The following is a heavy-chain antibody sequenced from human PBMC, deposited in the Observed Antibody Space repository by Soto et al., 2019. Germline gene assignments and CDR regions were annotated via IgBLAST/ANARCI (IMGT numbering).Heavy chain of an antibody. CDR2: IYWDDDK. J-gene: IGHJ5*02. V-gene: IGHV2-5*02. CDR3: AHKTTTVTWWFYP. Sequence: QITLKESGPTLVKPTQTLTLTCTFSGFSLTTSGVGVGWILQPPVKALEWLALIYWDDDKRYSPSLKSRLTITKYTSKNQLVLTMTNIDPANTATYFGAHKTTTVTWWFYPCGKGTLVTVSS. CDR1: GFSLTTSGVG. D-gene: IGHD4-17*01.